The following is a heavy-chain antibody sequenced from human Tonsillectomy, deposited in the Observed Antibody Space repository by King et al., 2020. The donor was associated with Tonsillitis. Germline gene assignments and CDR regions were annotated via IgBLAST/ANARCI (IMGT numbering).Heavy chain of an antibody. J-gene: IGHJ3*02. CDR2: IYHSGST. CDR1: GGSVTRSNFY. D-gene: IGHD1-26*01. Sequence: QLQESGPGLVKPSETLSLTCTVSGGSVTRSNFYWGWIRQPPGKGLEWIGNIYHSGSTYYSPSLKSRVTISLDTSKNQFFLDLSSVTAADTAVYYCSRLGRAYRGSYSDAFDIWGQGTVVTVSS. CDR3: SRLGRAYRGSYSDAFDI. V-gene: IGHV4-39*01.